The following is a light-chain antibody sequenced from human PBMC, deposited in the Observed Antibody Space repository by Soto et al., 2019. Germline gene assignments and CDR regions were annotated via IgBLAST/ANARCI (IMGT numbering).Light chain of an antibody. CDR2: KVS. V-gene: IGKV2-30*01. CDR1: QSLVYSDGNTY. Sequence: DVVMTQSPLSLPVTLGQPASISCRSSQSLVYSDGNTYLNWFQQRPGQSPRRLIYKVSNRDSGVPDRFSGSGSGTDFTLKISRVEAGDVGVYYCMQGTHWPLTFGPGTKVDIK. CDR3: MQGTHWPLT. J-gene: IGKJ3*01.